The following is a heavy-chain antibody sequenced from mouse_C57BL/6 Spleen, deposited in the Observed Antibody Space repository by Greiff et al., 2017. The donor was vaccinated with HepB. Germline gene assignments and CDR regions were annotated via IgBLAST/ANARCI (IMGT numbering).Heavy chain of an antibody. CDR2: IDPSDSET. Sequence: QVQLQQPGAELVRPGSSVKLSCKASGYTFTSYWMHWVKQRPIQGLEWIGNIDPSDSETHYNQKFKDKATLTVDKSSSTAYMQLCSLTSEDSAVYYCALYYSNYFDYWGQGTTLTVSS. J-gene: IGHJ2*01. V-gene: IGHV1-52*01. CDR3: ALYYSNYFDY. CDR1: GYTFTSYW. D-gene: IGHD2-5*01.